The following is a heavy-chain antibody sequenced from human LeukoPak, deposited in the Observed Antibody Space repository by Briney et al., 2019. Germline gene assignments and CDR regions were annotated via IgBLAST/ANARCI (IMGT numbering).Heavy chain of an antibody. CDR2: IYYSGST. D-gene: IGHD6-13*01. V-gene: IGHV4-59*01. J-gene: IGHJ5*02. CDR1: GGSISSYY. CDR3: ARAIAAAGSFDP. Sequence: SETLSLTCTVSGGSISSYYWSWIRQPPGKGLEWIGYIYYSGSTNYNPSLKSRVTISVDTSKNQFSLKLSSVTAADTAVYCCARAIAAAGSFDPWGQGTLVTVSS.